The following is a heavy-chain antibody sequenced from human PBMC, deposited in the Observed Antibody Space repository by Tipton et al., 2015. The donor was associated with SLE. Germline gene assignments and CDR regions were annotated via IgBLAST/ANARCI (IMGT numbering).Heavy chain of an antibody. Sequence: TLSLTCTVSGDSISNVGYYWSWIRQHPGKGLEWIGCIYYSGSTDYYDPSLESRVSISIDTSKNEFSLKLSSVTAADTAVYYCARLGYCTGDTVCFTGIDQWGQGTLVTASS. CDR3: ARLGYCTGDTVCFTGIDQ. CDR1: GDSISNVGYY. CDR2: IYYSGSTD. D-gene: IGHD2-8*02. V-gene: IGHV4-31*03. J-gene: IGHJ5*02.